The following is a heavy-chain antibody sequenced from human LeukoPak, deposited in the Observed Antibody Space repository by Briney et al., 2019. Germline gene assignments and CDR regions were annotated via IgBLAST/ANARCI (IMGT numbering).Heavy chain of an antibody. D-gene: IGHD6-13*01. CDR1: GRSISSYY. CDR3: ARGPDGCGSSCSLDY. J-gene: IGHJ4*02. Sequence: SETLSLTCTVSGRSISSYYWSWLRQPPGKGLEWIGYIYYSGSTNYNPSLKSRVTISVDTSKNQFSLTLSSVTAADTAVYYCARGPDGCGSSCSLDYWGQGTLVTVSS. CDR2: IYYSGST. V-gene: IGHV4-59*01.